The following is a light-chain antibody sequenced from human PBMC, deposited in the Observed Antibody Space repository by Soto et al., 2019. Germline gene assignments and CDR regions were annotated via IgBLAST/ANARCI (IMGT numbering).Light chain of an antibody. Sequence: DIQMTQSPSSVSASVGDRVTITRRASQAISTWLAWYQQNPGKAPKLLIYSASNLQSGVPSRFSGSGSGTDFTLTISSLQPEDFATYYCQQANSFPRTFGQGTKVEIK. CDR1: QAISTW. CDR2: SAS. CDR3: QQANSFPRT. V-gene: IGKV1D-12*01. J-gene: IGKJ1*01.